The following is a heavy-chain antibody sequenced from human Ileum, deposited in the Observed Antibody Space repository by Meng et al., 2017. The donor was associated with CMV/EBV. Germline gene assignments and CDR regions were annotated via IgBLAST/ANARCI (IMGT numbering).Heavy chain of an antibody. CDR1: GYTFNYFY. CDR2: VNPNNGGT. CDR3: ARGPWGFDL. J-gene: IGHJ4*02. D-gene: IGHD3-9*01. Sequence: KVSCKASGYTFNYFYLHWVRQAPGQGPEWMGWVNPNNGGTDFARKFQGRVNMTSDTSISTVYLELRRLTFDDTAVYYCARGPWGFDLWGQGTLVTVSS. V-gene: IGHV1-2*02.